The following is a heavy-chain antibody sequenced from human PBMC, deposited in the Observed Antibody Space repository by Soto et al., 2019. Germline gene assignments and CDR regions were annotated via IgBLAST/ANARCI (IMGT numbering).Heavy chain of an antibody. CDR3: ARAVEGFGESTNYFDY. D-gene: IGHD3-10*01. CDR1: GYTFTSYY. Sequence: QVQLVQSGAEVKKPGASVKVSCKASGYTFTSYYMHWVRQAPGQGLEWMGIINPSGGSTSYAQKFQGRVTMTRDTSTSTVYMELSSLRSEDTAGYYCARAVEGFGESTNYFDYWGQGTLVTVSS. V-gene: IGHV1-46*03. J-gene: IGHJ4*02. CDR2: INPSGGST.